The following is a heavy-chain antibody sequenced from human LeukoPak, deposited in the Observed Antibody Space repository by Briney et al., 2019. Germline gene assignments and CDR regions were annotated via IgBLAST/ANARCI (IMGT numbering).Heavy chain of an antibody. J-gene: IGHJ4*02. D-gene: IGHD7-27*01. V-gene: IGHV4-39*07. CDR3: ARDPLTGDRFDY. CDR1: GGSISSSSYY. Sequence: PSETLSLTCTVSGGSISSSSYYWGWIRQPPGKGLEWIGSIYYSGSTYYNPSLKSRVTISVDTSKNQFSLKLSSVTAADTAVYYCARDPLTGDRFDYWGQGTLVTVSS. CDR2: IYYSGST.